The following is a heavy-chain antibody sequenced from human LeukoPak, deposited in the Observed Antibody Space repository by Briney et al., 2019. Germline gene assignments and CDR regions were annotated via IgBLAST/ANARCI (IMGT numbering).Heavy chain of an antibody. D-gene: IGHD2-2*01. CDR2: ISTTSTYI. J-gene: IGHJ4*02. CDR3: ARAGTCSSTSCDGGIEY. V-gene: IGHV3-21*06. Sequence: AGGSLGLSCAASGFAFSSYNMKWVRQAPGKGLEWASFISTTSTYIYYADSVKGRFTVSRDNSKNLLYLQMDSLRVEDTAVYYCARAGTCSSTSCDGGIEYWGQGTLVTVPS. CDR1: GFAFSSYN.